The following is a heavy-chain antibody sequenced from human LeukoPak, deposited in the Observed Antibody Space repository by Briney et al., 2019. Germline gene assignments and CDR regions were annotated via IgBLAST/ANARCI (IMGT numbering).Heavy chain of an antibody. D-gene: IGHD6-13*01. V-gene: IGHV4-61*10. CDR2: VHISGST. CDR3: ARVSSSWYQDWYFDL. CDR1: GGSVSSRSYC. Sequence: PSETLSLTCTVSGGSVSSRSYCWSWIRQPAGKGLVWIGHVHISGSTNYNSSLKSRVTISVDTSKNQFSLKLSSVTAADTAVYYCARVSSSWYQDWYFDLWGRGTLVTVSS. J-gene: IGHJ2*01.